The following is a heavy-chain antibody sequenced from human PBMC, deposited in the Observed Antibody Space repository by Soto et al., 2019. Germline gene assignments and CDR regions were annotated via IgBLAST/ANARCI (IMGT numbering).Heavy chain of an antibody. V-gene: IGHV1-8*01. Sequence: VASVKVSCKASGYTFTSYDINWVRQATGQGLEWMGWMNPNSGNTGYAQKFQGRVTMTRNTSISTAYMELSSLRSEDTAVYYCANFVPAATGGVYGMDVWGQGTTVTVSS. CDR2: MNPNSGNT. D-gene: IGHD2-2*01. CDR3: ANFVPAATGGVYGMDV. CDR1: GYTFTSYD. J-gene: IGHJ6*02.